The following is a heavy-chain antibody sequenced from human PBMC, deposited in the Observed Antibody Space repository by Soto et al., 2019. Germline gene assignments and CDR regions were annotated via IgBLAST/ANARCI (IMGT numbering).Heavy chain of an antibody. CDR2: IIPIFGTA. CDR1: GGTFSSYA. V-gene: IGHV1-69*12. J-gene: IGHJ5*02. D-gene: IGHD6-19*01. CDR3: ARAAMAASYWA. Sequence: QVQLVQSGAEVKKPGSSVKVSCKASGGTFSSYAISWVRQAPGQGLEWMGGIIPIFGTANYAQKFQGRLTXTXXESSSTAYMELSILRCEDTAVYYYARAAMAASYWAWGQGPLVTVSS.